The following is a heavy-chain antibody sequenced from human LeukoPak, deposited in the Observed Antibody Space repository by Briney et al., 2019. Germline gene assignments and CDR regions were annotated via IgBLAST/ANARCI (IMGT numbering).Heavy chain of an antibody. Sequence: SETLSLTCTVSGGSVSSGSYYWSWIRQPPGKGLEWIGYIYHSGSTYYNPSLKSRVTISVDRSKNQFSLKLSSVTAADTAVYYCARAATRYYYDSSGYPWWFDYWGQGTLVTVSS. CDR2: IYHSGST. D-gene: IGHD3-22*01. CDR3: ARAATRYYYDSSGYPWWFDY. J-gene: IGHJ4*02. V-gene: IGHV4-30-2*01. CDR1: GGSVSSGSYY.